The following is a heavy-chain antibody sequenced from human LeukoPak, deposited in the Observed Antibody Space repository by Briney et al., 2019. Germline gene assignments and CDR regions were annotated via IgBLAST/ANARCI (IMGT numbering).Heavy chain of an antibody. V-gene: IGHV4-34*01. CDR1: GGSFSGYY. J-gene: IGHJ6*03. Sequence: PSETLSLTCAVYGGSFSGYYWSWIRQPPGKGLEWIGEINHSGSTNYNPSLKSRVTISVDTSKNQFSLKLSSVTAADTAVYYCARGKYRQQLVQPYYYHYYMDVWGKGTTVTVSS. CDR3: ARGKYRQQLVQPYYYHYYMDV. D-gene: IGHD6-13*01. CDR2: INHSGST.